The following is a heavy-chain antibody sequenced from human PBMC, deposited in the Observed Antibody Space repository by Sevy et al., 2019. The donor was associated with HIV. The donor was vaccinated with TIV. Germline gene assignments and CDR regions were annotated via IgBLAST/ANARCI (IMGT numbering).Heavy chain of an antibody. V-gene: IGHV3-23*01. D-gene: IGHD3-22*01. CDR3: GKDRYDGSGYYPEGAFDI. CDR1: GFTFSSYA. J-gene: IGHJ3*02. CDR2: ISGSGGST. Sequence: GESLKISCAASGFTFSSYAMNWVRQAPGKGLEWVSTISGSGGSTYYGDSVKGRFTISRDNSKNTVYLQMSSLRAEDTALYYCGKDRYDGSGYYPEGAFDIWGQGTKVTVSS.